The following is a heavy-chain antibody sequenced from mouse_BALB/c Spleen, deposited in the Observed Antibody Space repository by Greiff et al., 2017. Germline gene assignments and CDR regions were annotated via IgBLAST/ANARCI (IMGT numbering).Heavy chain of an antibody. CDR3: ARASSSIYYFDY. J-gene: IGHJ2*01. V-gene: IGHV14-3*02. Sequence: EVQLQQSGAELVKPGASVKLSCTASGFNIKDTYMHWVKQRPEQGLEWIGRIDPANGNTKYDPKFQGKATITADTSSNTAYLQLSSLTSEDTAVYYCARASSSIYYFDYWGQGTTLTVSS. D-gene: IGHD6-1*01. CDR1: GFNIKDTY. CDR2: IDPANGNT.